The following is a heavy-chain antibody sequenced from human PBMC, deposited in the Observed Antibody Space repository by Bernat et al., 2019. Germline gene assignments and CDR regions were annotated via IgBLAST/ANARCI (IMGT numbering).Heavy chain of an antibody. CDR3: AKLLNYYGSGSGTPVAY. J-gene: IGHJ4*02. CDR2: ISYDGSNK. Sequence: QVQLVESGGGVVQPGGSLRLSCAASGFTFSSYGMHWVRQAPGKGLEWVAVISYDGSNKYYADSVKGRFTISRDNSKNTLYLQMNSLRAEDTAVYYCAKLLNYYGSGSGTPVAYWGQGTLVTVAS. V-gene: IGHV3-30*18. D-gene: IGHD3-10*01. CDR1: GFTFSSYG.